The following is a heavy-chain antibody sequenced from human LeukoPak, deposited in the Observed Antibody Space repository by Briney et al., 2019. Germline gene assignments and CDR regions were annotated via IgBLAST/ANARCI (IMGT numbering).Heavy chain of an antibody. V-gene: IGHV4-34*01. J-gene: IGHJ4*02. D-gene: IGHD2-15*01. CDR1: GGSFSGYY. Sequence: PSETLSLDCAVYGGSFSGYYWSWIRQPPGQGLEWIGEINHSGSTNYNPSLRSRVTISVDTSKNQFSLKLSSVTAADTAVYYCARGGYCSGGSCYYAEQFDYWGQGTLVTVSS. CDR2: INHSGST. CDR3: ARGGYCSGGSCYYAEQFDY.